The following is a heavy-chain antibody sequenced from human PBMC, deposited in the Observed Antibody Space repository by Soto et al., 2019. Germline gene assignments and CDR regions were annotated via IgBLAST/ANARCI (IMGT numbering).Heavy chain of an antibody. CDR1: GYIFTSYY. V-gene: IGHV1-46*03. CDR2: INPSSGGT. CDR3: ARESSLTY. J-gene: IGHJ4*02. Sequence: GASVKVSCKASGYIFTSYYMHWVRQAPGQGLEWMGIINPSSGGTSYAQKFQGRVTMTRDTSASTVYMELSSLGSEDTAIYYCARESSLTYWGQGTLVTVSS. D-gene: IGHD2-21*02.